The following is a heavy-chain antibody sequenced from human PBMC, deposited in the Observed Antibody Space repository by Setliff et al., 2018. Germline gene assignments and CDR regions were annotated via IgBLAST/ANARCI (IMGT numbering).Heavy chain of an antibody. CDR2: VYYSGIA. Sequence: PSETLSLTCTVSDGSLSTYYWSWIRQPPGKGLEFIGYVYYSGIANYSPSLKSRLTISVDTSKNQFSLKLNSMTTADTAVYYCARGGTYRYFDYWGQGTQVTVSS. CDR3: ARGGTYRYFDY. J-gene: IGHJ4*02. V-gene: IGHV4-59*01. CDR1: DGSLSTYY.